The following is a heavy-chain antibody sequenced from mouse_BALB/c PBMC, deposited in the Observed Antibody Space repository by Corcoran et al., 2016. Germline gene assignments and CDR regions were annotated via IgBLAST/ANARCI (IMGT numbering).Heavy chain of an antibody. V-gene: IGHV1S34*01. J-gene: IGHJ1*01. Sequence: LVKTGASVKISCKASGYSFTGYYMHWVKQSHGKSLEWIGYISCYNGATSYNQKFKGKATFTVDTSSSTAYMQFNSLTSEDSAVYYCARSGDYYGSSLWYFDVWGAGTTVTVSS. CDR2: ISCYNGAT. CDR1: GYSFTGYY. CDR3: ARSGDYYGSSLWYFDV. D-gene: IGHD1-1*01.